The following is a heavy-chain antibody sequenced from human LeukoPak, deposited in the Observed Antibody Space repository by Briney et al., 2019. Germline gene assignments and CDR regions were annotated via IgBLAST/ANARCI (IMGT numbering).Heavy chain of an antibody. J-gene: IGHJ6*03. CDR1: GYTFTSYG. CDR3: ARAPATGPLSRFSHYYYYMDV. CDR2: ISAYNGNT. Sequence: ASVKVSCKASGYTFTSYGISWVRQAPGQGLEWMGWISAYNGNTNYAQKLQGRVTMTTDTSTSTAYMELRSLRSDDTAVYYCARAPATGPLSRFSHYYYYMDVWGKGTTVTVSS. D-gene: IGHD1-14*01. V-gene: IGHV1-18*01.